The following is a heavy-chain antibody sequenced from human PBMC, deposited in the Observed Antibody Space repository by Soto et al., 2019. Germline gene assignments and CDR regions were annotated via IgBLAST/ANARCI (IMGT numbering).Heavy chain of an antibody. J-gene: IGHJ4*02. CDR1: GFTFSSYG. D-gene: IGHD6-6*01. CDR2: IWYDGTNK. V-gene: IGHV3-33*01. Sequence: GGSLRLSCAASGFTFSSYGMHWVRQAPGKGLEWVALIWYDGTNKYYADSVKGRFTISRDNSKNTLYLQMNSLRAEDTAVYYCARDIDWYSSPSGFDYWGQGTLVTVSS. CDR3: ARDIDWYSSPSGFDY.